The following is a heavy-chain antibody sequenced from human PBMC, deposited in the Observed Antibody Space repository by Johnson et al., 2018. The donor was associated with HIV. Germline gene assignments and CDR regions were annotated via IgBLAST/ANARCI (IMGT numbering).Heavy chain of an antibody. CDR1: GFTVSSNY. J-gene: IGHJ3*02. CDR3: AKGLGSYYEAFDI. CDR2: IYSGRST. Sequence: EVQVVESGGGLIQPGGSLRLSCAASGFTVSSNYMTWVRQAPGKGLEWVSVIYSGRSTYYADSVKGRFTISRDNSKNTLYLQMNSLRAEDTAVYYCAKGLGSYYEAFDIWCQGTMVTVSS. D-gene: IGHD1-26*01. V-gene: IGHV3-53*01.